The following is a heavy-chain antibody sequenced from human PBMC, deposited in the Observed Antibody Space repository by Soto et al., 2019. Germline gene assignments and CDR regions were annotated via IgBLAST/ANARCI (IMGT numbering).Heavy chain of an antibody. Sequence: ASVKVSCKAPGYTFTSYDINWVRQATGQGLEWMGWMNPNSGNTGYAQKFQGRVTMTRNTSISTAYMELRSLRSDDTAVYYCAREDCSSTSCYLDYYYGMDVWGQGTTVTVSS. CDR3: AREDCSSTSCYLDYYYGMDV. D-gene: IGHD2-2*01. CDR2: MNPNSGNT. CDR1: GYTFTSYD. V-gene: IGHV1-8*01. J-gene: IGHJ6*02.